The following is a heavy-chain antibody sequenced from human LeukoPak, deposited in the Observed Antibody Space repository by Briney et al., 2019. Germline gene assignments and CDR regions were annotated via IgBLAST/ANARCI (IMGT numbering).Heavy chain of an antibody. J-gene: IGHJ4*02. CDR3: ARDPDCSGGRCSERGLDY. D-gene: IGHD2-15*01. V-gene: IGHV3-48*03. Sequence: GGSLRLSCAASGSTLSDYEMNWIRQAPGKGLEWVAYISSSGRSTYYADSVKGRFTISRDNTKNSLYLQMDSLRAEDTAVYYCARDPDCSGGRCSERGLDYWGQGTLVTVSS. CDR1: GSTLSDYE. CDR2: ISSSGRST.